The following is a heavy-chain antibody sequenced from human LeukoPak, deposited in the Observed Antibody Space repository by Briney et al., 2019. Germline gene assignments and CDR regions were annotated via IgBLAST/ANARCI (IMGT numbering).Heavy chain of an antibody. D-gene: IGHD6-13*01. CDR1: GFTFPNYW. V-gene: IGHV3-7*01. CDR2: IRQDGSEK. CDR3: ARVGGPWELVP. J-gene: IGHJ4*02. Sequence: GGSLRLSCAASGFTFPNYWMSWVRQAPGKGLEWVSNIRQDGSEKFYVDSVKGRFTISRDNDKSSLYLQMSSLRGEDTAVYFCARVGGPWELVPWGQGTLVTVS.